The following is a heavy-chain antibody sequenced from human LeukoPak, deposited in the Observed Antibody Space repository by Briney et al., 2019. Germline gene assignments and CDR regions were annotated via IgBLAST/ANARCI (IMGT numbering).Heavy chain of an antibody. D-gene: IGHD1-7*01. CDR2: IYSTGSA. J-gene: IGHJ4*02. Sequence: SETLSLTCTVSGDSISDYYWSWIRQPAGKGLEWIGRIYSTGSANYSPSLKSRVTMSVDTSKNQFSLKLSSVTAADTAVYYCARVSNWNYRRIFDFWGQGTLVTVSS. CDR3: ARVSNWNYRRIFDF. V-gene: IGHV4-4*07. CDR1: GDSISDYY.